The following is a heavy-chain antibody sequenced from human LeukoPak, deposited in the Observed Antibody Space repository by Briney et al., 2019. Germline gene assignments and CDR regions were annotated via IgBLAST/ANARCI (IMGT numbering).Heavy chain of an antibody. Sequence: ASVKVSCKASGYTFTSYGISWVRQAPGQGLEWMGWINTNTGNPTYAQGFTGRFVFSLDTSVSTAYLQISSLKAEDTAVYYCARGPIAVAGTKGWFDPWGQGTLVTVSS. J-gene: IGHJ5*02. CDR1: GYTFTSYG. CDR2: INTNTGNP. D-gene: IGHD6-19*01. CDR3: ARGPIAVAGTKGWFDP. V-gene: IGHV7-4-1*02.